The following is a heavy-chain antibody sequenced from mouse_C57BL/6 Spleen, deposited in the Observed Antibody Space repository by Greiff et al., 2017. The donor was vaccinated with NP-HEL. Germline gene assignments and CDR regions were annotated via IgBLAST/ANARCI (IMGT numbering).Heavy chain of an antibody. D-gene: IGHD1-1*01. V-gene: IGHV1-22*01. CDR2: INPNNGGT. J-gene: IGHJ2*01. CDR1: GYTFTDYN. Sequence: VQLQQSGPELVKPGSSFPLSLPSSGYTFTDYNMHWVKQSHGKSLEWIGYINPNNGGTSYNQKFKGKATLTVNKSSSTAYMELRSLTSEDSAVYYCGGGSSYGFDYWGQGTTLTVSS. CDR3: GGGSSYGFDY.